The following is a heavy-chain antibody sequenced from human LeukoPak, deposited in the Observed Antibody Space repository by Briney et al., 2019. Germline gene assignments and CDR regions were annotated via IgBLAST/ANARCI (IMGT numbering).Heavy chain of an antibody. J-gene: IGHJ4*02. CDR2: ISGSGGTS. CDR3: AKDHLPGIVVADRDY. V-gene: IGHV3-23*01. CDR1: GFTFSNAW. D-gene: IGHD6-19*01. Sequence: GGSLRLSCVASGFTFSNAWMSWVRQAPGKGLEWVSAISGSGGTSYYADSVKGRFTISRDNSKNTLYLQINSLRAEDTALYYCAKDHLPGIVVADRDYWGQGTLVTVSS.